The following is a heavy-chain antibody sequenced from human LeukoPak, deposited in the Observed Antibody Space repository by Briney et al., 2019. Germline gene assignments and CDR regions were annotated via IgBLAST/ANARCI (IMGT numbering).Heavy chain of an antibody. D-gene: IGHD5-24*01. Sequence: PGGSLRLSCAASGFTFSSYSMNWVRQAPGKGLEWVSHIGSSGITICYADSVKGRFTIARDNAKNSLYLQMNSLRDEDTAVYYCARDRDGYNSPRTHPPGYWGQGTLVTVSS. V-gene: IGHV3-48*02. J-gene: IGHJ4*02. CDR3: ARDRDGYNSPRTHPPGY. CDR1: GFTFSSYS. CDR2: IGSSGITI.